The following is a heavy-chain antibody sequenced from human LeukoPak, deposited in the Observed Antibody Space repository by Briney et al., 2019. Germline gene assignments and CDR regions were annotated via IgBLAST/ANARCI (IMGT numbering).Heavy chain of an antibody. J-gene: IGHJ6*03. D-gene: IGHD3-10*01. CDR1: GFTFSSYA. CDR3: AKDVDYYGSGSYYNLYYYYYMDV. Sequence: PGGSLRVSCAASGFTFSSYAMSWVRQAPGKGLEWVSAISGSGGSTYYADSVKGRFTISRDNSKNTLYLQMNSLRAEDTAVYYCAKDVDYYGSGSYYNLYYYYYMDVWGKGTTDTVSS. CDR2: ISGSGGST. V-gene: IGHV3-23*01.